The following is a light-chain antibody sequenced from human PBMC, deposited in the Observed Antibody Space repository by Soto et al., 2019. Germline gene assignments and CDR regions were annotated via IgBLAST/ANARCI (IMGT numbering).Light chain of an antibody. J-gene: IGKJ1*01. CDR3: QQYGGSPRT. Sequence: EIVLTQSPVTLSLSPGERGTLSCRASQSVGTSLAWYQQKPGQAPRLLIYGASNRATGIPDRFSGSGSGTDFTLTISKLEPEDFAAYHCQQYGGSPRTFGQGTKVDSK. CDR1: QSVGTS. CDR2: GAS. V-gene: IGKV3-20*01.